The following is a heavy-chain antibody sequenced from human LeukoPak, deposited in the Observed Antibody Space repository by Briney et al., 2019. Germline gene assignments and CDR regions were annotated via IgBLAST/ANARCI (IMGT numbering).Heavy chain of an antibody. J-gene: IGHJ6*03. CDR1: GYTFTGYY. V-gene: IGHV1-2*02. D-gene: IGHD2-15*01. CDR3: ARDGYCSGGSCYLDYYYYYMDV. CDR2: INPNSGGT. Sequence: ASVKVSCKASGYTFTGYYMHWVRQAPGQGLEWMGWINPNSGGTNYAQKLQGRVTMTTDTSTSTAYMELRSLRSDDTAVYYCARDGYCSGGSCYLDYYYYYMDVWGKGATVTISS.